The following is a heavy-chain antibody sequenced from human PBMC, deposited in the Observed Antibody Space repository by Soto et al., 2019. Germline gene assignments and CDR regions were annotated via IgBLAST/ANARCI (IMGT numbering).Heavy chain of an antibody. CDR2: INSDGSST. J-gene: IGHJ5*02. D-gene: IGHD2-15*01. CDR1: GFTFSSYW. CDR3: ARDLVGNCRGGSCNNWFDP. V-gene: IGHV3-74*01. Sequence: GGSLRLSCAASGFTFSSYWLHWVRQAPGKGLVWVSRINSDGSSTSYADSVKGRFTISRDNAKNTLYLQMNSLRAEDTAVYYCARDLVGNCRGGSCNNWFDPWGQGALVTVSS.